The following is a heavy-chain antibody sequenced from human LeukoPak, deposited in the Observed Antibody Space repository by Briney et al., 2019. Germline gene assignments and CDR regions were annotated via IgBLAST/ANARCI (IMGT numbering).Heavy chain of an antibody. Sequence: ASVKVSCKASGYTFTSYGISWVRQAPGQGLEWMGWISAYNGNTNYAQKLQGRVTMTTDTSTSTAYMELRSLRSDDTAVYYCARVQSRYYYYYMDAWGKGTTVTVSS. D-gene: IGHD5-24*01. CDR3: ARVQSRYYYYYMDA. V-gene: IGHV1-18*01. CDR1: GYTFTSYG. CDR2: ISAYNGNT. J-gene: IGHJ6*03.